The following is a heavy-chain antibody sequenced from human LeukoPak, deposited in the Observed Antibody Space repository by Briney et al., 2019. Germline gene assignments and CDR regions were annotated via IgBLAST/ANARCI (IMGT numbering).Heavy chain of an antibody. J-gene: IGHJ3*02. CDR2: IYYSGST. CDR1: GGSISSGGYY. V-gene: IGHV4-31*03. D-gene: IGHD3-22*01. CDR3: ATMIVVVRGLDAFDI. Sequence: PSETLSLTCTVSGGSISSGGYYWSWICQHPGKGLEWIGYIYYSGSTYYNPSLKSRVTISVDTSKNQFFLKLSSVTAADTAVYYCATMIVVVRGLDAFDIWGQGTMVTVSS.